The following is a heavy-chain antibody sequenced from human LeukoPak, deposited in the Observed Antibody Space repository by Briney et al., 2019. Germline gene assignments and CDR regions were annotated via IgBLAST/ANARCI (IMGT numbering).Heavy chain of an antibody. V-gene: IGHV5-51*01. Sequence: GVSLHISCKGSGYGFTSYWIGWARPMPGKGLEWMGIIYPGDSDTRYSPSFQGQVTISADKSISTAYLQWSSLKASDTAMYYCARLGDWNYVRYFQHWGQGTLVTVSS. D-gene: IGHD1-7*01. CDR3: ARLGDWNYVRYFQH. CDR1: GYGFTSYW. J-gene: IGHJ1*01. CDR2: IYPGDSDT.